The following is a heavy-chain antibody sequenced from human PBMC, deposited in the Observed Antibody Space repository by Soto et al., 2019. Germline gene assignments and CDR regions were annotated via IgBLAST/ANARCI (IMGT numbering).Heavy chain of an antibody. J-gene: IGHJ4*02. V-gene: IGHV3-30*18. D-gene: IGHD2-21*02. Sequence: QVQLVESGGGVVQPGRSLRLSCAASGFTFSSYGMHWVRQAPGKGLEWVAVISYDGSNKYYADSVNGRFTVSRDKSKNTLYLQVNSLRAEDTAVYYCAKDKVPVVVTAPFDYWGQGTLVTVSS. CDR1: GFTFSSYG. CDR3: AKDKVPVVVTAPFDY. CDR2: ISYDGSNK.